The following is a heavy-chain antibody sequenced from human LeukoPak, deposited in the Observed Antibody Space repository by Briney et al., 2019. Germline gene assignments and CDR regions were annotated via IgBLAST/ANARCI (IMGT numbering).Heavy chain of an antibody. D-gene: IGHD1-14*01. CDR1: GGSISSYY. Sequence: SETLSLTCTVSGGSISSYYWSWIRQPAGKGLEWIGRIHTSGGTNYNPSLKSRVTMSVDTSKNQFSLKLSSVTAADTAVYYCARDQGSIILGYFDYWGQGTLVTVSS. V-gene: IGHV4-4*07. J-gene: IGHJ4*02. CDR3: ARDQGSIILGYFDY. CDR2: IHTSGGT.